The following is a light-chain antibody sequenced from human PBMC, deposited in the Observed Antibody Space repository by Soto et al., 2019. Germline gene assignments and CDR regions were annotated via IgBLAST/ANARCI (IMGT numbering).Light chain of an antibody. CDR2: DAS. CDR1: QDISNY. V-gene: IGKV1-33*01. J-gene: IGKJ5*01. Sequence: DVQMTQSPSSLSASVGDTITITCQATQDISNYLNWYQQKPGEAPKLLIYDASKLETGVPSRFSGSGSGTDFTFTISSLQPEDFATYHCQQYDHLPITFGQGTQLETK. CDR3: QQYDHLPIT.